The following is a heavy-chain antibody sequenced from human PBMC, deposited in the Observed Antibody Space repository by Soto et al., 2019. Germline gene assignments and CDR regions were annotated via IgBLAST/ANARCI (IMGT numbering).Heavy chain of an antibody. D-gene: IGHD3-22*01. V-gene: IGHV1-2*02. CDR3: ARETPIGWYYSETSGYAVDY. J-gene: IGHJ4*02. CDR2: INPNSGGT. CDR1: GYTFTGYY. Sequence: GASVKVSCKASGYTFTGYYMHWVRQAPGQGLEWMGWINPNSGGTNYAQKFQGRVTMTRDTSISTAYMELSRLRSDDTAVYYCARETPIGWYYSETSGYAVDYLGQVTLVNVPP.